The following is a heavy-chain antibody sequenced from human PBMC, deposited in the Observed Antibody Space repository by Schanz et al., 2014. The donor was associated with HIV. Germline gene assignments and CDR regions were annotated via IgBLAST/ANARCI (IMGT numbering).Heavy chain of an antibody. CDR1: GFTFSRDW. V-gene: IGHV3-7*03. Sequence: EVQLVESGGGLVQPGGSLRLSCAASGFTFSRDWMSWVRQAPGKGLEWVANIKQDGSEKYYVDSVKGRFTISRNNAKNSLSLQMNSLRAEDTAVYYCARPDYDFWVDVWGQGTTVTVSS. CDR2: IKQDGSEK. D-gene: IGHD3-3*01. J-gene: IGHJ6*02. CDR3: ARPDYDFWVDV.